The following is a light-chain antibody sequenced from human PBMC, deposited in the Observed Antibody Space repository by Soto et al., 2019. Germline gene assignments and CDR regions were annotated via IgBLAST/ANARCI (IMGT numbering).Light chain of an antibody. Sequence: QSVLTQPPSVSGAPGQRVTISCTGSSSNIGAGYDVHWHRQLPGTAPKLLIYGNTNRPSGVPDRFSGSKSATSASLAITGLQAEDEADYYCQSYDSSLSGVLFGGGTKLTVL. CDR3: QSYDSSLSGVL. CDR2: GNT. V-gene: IGLV1-40*01. J-gene: IGLJ2*01. CDR1: SSNIGAGYD.